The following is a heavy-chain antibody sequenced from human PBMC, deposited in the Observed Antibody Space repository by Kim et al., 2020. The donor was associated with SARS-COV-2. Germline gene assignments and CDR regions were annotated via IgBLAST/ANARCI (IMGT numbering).Heavy chain of an antibody. D-gene: IGHD3-3*01. CDR3: ASRGFLEWLSIHYDY. Sequence: PPLKGRVTITVDTSKDQFSLKLSSVTAADTAVYYCASRGFLEWLSIHYDYWGQGTLVTVSS. V-gene: IGHV4-34*01. J-gene: IGHJ4*02.